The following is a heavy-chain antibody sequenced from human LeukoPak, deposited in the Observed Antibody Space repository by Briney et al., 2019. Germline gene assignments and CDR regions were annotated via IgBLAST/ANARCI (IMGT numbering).Heavy chain of an antibody. V-gene: IGHV1-46*01. Sequence: GASVKVSCKASGYTFTNYYMHWVRQAPGQGLEWMGIINPSGGSTSYAQKFQGRVTMTRDTSTSTVYMELSSLRSEDTAVYYCARQRFPGGAAFRYFDLWGRGTLITVSS. CDR3: ARQRFPGGAAFRYFDL. CDR1: GYTFTNYY. CDR2: INPSGGST. J-gene: IGHJ2*01. D-gene: IGHD2-21*01.